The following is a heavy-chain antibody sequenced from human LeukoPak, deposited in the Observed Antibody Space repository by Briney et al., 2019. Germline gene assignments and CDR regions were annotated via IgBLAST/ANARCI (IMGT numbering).Heavy chain of an antibody. CDR1: GHTFTGYY. D-gene: IGHD5-12*01. J-gene: IGHJ4*02. CDR2: INPNSGGT. CDR3: AREEDIVATGSEFVY. V-gene: IGHV1-2*02. Sequence: GASVKVSCKASGHTFTGYYMHWVRQAPGQGLEWMGWINPNSGGTNYAQKFQGRVTMTRDTSISTAYMELSRLRSDDTAVYYCAREEDIVATGSEFVYWGQGTLVTVSS.